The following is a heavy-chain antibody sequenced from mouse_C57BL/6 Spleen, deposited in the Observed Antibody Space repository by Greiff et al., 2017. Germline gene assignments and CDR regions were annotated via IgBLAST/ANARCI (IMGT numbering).Heavy chain of an antibody. D-gene: IGHD1-1*01. CDR2: INPGSGGT. Sequence: VQLQQSGAELVRPGTSVKVSCKASGYAFTNYLIEWVKQRPGQGLEWIGVINPGSGGTNYNEKFKGKATLTADKSSSTAYMQLSSLTSEDSAVYFCARSPDYYGSSYYFDYWGQGTTRTVSS. CDR1: GYAFTNYL. V-gene: IGHV1-54*01. CDR3: ARSPDYYGSSYYFDY. J-gene: IGHJ2*01.